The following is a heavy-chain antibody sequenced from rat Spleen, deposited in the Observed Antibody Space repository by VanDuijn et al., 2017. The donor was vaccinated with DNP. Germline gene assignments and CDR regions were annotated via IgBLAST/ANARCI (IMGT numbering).Heavy chain of an antibody. D-gene: IGHD4-3*01. V-gene: IGHV2-1*01. Sequence: QVQLEESGPGLVQPSQPLSLTSIVSGFALTGNSVHWVPQPPGKGLGWVGTIWGGGSTDYNSALKFRLTISRDTSKSQVFLQMTSLQTEDTAIYFCTRSRIIRGPGIMDAWGQGTSVTDSS. CDR2: IWGGGST. J-gene: IGHJ4*01. CDR1: GFALTGNS. CDR3: TRSRIIRGPGIMDA.